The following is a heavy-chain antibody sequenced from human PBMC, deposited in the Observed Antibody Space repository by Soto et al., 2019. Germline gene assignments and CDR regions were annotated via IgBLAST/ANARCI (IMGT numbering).Heavy chain of an antibody. Sequence: ASVKVSCKASGYTFTGYYMHWVRQAPGQGLEWMGWINPNSGGTNYAQKFQGWVTMTRDTSISTAYMELSRLRSDDTAVYYCAREGYSSSWSLAVWGQGTTVTVPS. CDR1: GYTFTGYY. D-gene: IGHD6-13*01. CDR2: INPNSGGT. CDR3: AREGYSSSWSLAV. J-gene: IGHJ6*02. V-gene: IGHV1-2*04.